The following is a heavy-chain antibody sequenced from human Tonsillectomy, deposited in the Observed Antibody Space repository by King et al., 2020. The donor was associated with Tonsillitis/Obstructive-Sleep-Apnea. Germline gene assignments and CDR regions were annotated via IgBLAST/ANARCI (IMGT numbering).Heavy chain of an antibody. CDR1: GFTFSSYS. V-gene: IGHV3-21*01. CDR3: ARNYYGFWRGYYPFDP. D-gene: IGHD3-3*01. CDR2: ISSSSSYI. Sequence: EVQLVESGGGLVKPGGSLRLSCAASGFTFSSYSMNWVRQAPGKGLEWVSSISSSSSYIYYADSVKGRFTISRDNAKNSLYLQMNSLRAEDTAVYYCARNYYGFWRGYYPFDPWGQGTLVTVSS. J-gene: IGHJ5*02.